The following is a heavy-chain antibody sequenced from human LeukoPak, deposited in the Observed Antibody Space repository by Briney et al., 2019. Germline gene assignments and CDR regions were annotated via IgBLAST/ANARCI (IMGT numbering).Heavy chain of an antibody. J-gene: IGHJ4*02. D-gene: IGHD3-22*01. CDR1: GYTFTSYG. Sequence: ASVKVSCKASGYTFTSYGISWVRQAPGQGLEWMGWISAYNGNTNYAQKLQGRVTMTTDTSTSTAYMELSSLRSEDTAVYYCAREREWANYYDSSGYCDYWGQGTLVTVSS. CDR2: ISAYNGNT. V-gene: IGHV1-18*01. CDR3: AREREWANYYDSSGYCDY.